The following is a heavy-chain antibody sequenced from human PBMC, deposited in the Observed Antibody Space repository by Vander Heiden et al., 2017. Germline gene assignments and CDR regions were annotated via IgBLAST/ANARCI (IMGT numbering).Heavy chain of an antibody. D-gene: IGHD2-2*01. V-gene: IGHV3-9*03. CDR1: GFKFDDYA. Sequence: EVQLVESGGGLVQPGRSLRLSCAASGFKFDDYAMHWVRQAPGKCLEWVSSISWNTGSIGYADSVKGRFTISRDNAKNALFLQMNTVRGDDMALYYCAKGYCGTTLCHLHSWGQGTLVTVSS. J-gene: IGHJ4*02. CDR3: AKGYCGTTLCHLHS. CDR2: ISWNTGSI.